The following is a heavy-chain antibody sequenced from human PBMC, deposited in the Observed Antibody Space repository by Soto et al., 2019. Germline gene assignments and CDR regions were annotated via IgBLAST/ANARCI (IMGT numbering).Heavy chain of an antibody. Sequence: VKVSCKASGGTFRSYAISWVRQAPGQGLEWMGGIIPIFGTANYAQKFQGRVTITADEPTSTAYMELSSLRSEDTAVYYCARSHSSGWSHAFDIWGQGTMVTVSS. CDR3: ARSHSSGWSHAFDI. CDR1: GGTFRSYA. CDR2: IIPIFGTA. D-gene: IGHD6-19*01. J-gene: IGHJ3*02. V-gene: IGHV1-69*13.